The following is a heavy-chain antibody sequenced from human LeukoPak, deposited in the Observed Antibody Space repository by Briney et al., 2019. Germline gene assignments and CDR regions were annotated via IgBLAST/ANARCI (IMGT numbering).Heavy chain of an antibody. V-gene: IGHV3-23*01. CDR2: ISGSGVGT. Sequence: GGSLRLSCAASGFTFSSYGMSWVRQAPGKGLEWVSAISGSGVGTYYADSVKGRFTISRDNAKNSLYLQMNSLRAEDTTVYYCARDPGGYMDVWGKGTTVTISS. CDR3: ARDPGGYMDV. D-gene: IGHD3-10*01. J-gene: IGHJ6*03. CDR1: GFTFSSYG.